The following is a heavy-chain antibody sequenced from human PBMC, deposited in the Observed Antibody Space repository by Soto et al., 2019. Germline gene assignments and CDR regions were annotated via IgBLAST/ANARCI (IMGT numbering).Heavy chain of an antibody. D-gene: IGHD6-13*01. V-gene: IGHV4-34*01. Sequence: PSETLSLTCAVYGGSFSGYYWSWIRQPPGKGLEWIGEINHSGSTNYNPSLKSRVTISVDTSKNQFSLELSSVTAADTAVYYCARLTSIAAAGITYWGQGTLVTVSS. J-gene: IGHJ4*02. CDR1: GGSFSGYY. CDR2: INHSGST. CDR3: ARLTSIAAAGITY.